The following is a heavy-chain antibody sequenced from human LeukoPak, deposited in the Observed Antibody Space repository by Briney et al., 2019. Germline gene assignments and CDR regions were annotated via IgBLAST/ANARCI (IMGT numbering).Heavy chain of an antibody. D-gene: IGHD3-22*01. Sequence: GGSLRLSCAASGFTFSSYGMHWVRQAPGKGLEWVAVISYDGSNKYYADSVKGRFTISRDNSKNTLYLQMNSLRAEDTAVYYCTKPLGSITMIVEPAIDFDYWGQGTLVTVSS. J-gene: IGHJ4*02. V-gene: IGHV3-30*18. CDR2: ISYDGSNK. CDR3: TKPLGSITMIVEPAIDFDY. CDR1: GFTFSSYG.